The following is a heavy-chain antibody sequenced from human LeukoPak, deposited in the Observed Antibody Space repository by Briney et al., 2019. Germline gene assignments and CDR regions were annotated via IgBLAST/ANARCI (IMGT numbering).Heavy chain of an antibody. CDR2: ISSSGTHV. V-gene: IGHV3-21*01. CDR3: AAQRGLDY. D-gene: IGHD3-22*01. Sequence: PGGSLRLSCAASGFTFSSYTMNWVRQAPGKGLDWVSSISSSGTHVYYAGSVKGRFTISRDNAKNSLFLQMNSLRDEDTAVYYCAAQRGLDYWGQGTLVTVSS. CDR1: GFTFSSYT. J-gene: IGHJ4*02.